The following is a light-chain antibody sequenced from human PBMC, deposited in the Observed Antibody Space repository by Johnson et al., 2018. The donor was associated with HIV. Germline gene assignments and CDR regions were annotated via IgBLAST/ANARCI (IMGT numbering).Light chain of an antibody. J-gene: IGLJ1*01. CDR2: DNN. V-gene: IGLV1-51*01. CDR3: GLWDTSLSAGGV. CDR1: SSNIGNIY. Sequence: QSVLTQPPSVSAAPGQKVTISCSGSSSNIGNIYVSWYQQLPGTAPKLLIYDNNKRPSGIPDRFSGSKSGTSATLGITGLQTGDEADYYCGLWDTSLSAGGVFGTGTKVTVL.